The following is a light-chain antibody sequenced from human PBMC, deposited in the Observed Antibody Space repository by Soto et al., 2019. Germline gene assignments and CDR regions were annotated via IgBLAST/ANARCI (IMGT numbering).Light chain of an antibody. CDR2: GAS. Sequence: EIVMTQSPATLAVSPGERAALSCRASQSVSSNFAWYQQKRVQAPRLLIYGASSRATGTPARFSGSGSGTEFTLTISSLQSEDFAVYYCQQYNNWPYTFGLGTKLEMK. V-gene: IGKV3-15*01. CDR3: QQYNNWPYT. CDR1: QSVSSN. J-gene: IGKJ2*01.